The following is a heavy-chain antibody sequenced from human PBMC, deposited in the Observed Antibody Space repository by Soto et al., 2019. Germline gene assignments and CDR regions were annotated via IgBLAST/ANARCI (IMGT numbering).Heavy chain of an antibody. CDR3: ARRGSTGCLRGCFGL. D-gene: IGHD6-19*01. J-gene: IGHJ1*01. V-gene: IGHV1-18*01. CDR2: IRTYNGDT. Sequence: HATGQGLEWMGWIRTYNGDTNYAQKLQGRVTMTTDTSTTTAYMELRSLRSDDTGVYYCARRGSTGCLRGCFGLWGQGTLGT.